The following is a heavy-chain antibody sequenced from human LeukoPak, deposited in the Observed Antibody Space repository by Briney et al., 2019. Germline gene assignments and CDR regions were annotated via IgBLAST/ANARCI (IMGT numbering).Heavy chain of an antibody. V-gene: IGHV4-38-2*02. CDR3: ARSKATVTPTYFMDV. J-gene: IGHJ6*03. CDR1: GYSISSGYY. Sequence: PSETLSLTCTVSGYSISSGYYWGWIRQPPGRGLEWIGSIYYSGSTYYNPSLKSRVTISVDTSKNQFSLKLSSVTAADTAVYYCARSKATVTPTYFMDVWGKGTTVTVSS. D-gene: IGHD4-17*01. CDR2: IYYSGST.